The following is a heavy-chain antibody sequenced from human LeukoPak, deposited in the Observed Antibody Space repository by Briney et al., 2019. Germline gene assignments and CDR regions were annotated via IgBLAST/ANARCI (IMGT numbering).Heavy chain of an antibody. D-gene: IGHD1-1*01. J-gene: IGHJ5*02. CDR3: ARGETILNWFDP. CDR1: GGTFSSEA. V-gene: IGHV1-69*05. Sequence: SVKVSCKASGGTFSSEAFIWVRQAPGQGLEWMGGIIPIFGRADYAQKSQDIVTITTDESTSTVYMELSSLRSEDTAVYYCARGETILNWFDPWGQGTLVTVSS. CDR2: IIPIFGRA.